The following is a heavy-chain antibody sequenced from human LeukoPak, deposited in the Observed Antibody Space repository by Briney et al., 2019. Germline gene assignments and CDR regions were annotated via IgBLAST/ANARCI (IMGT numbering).Heavy chain of an antibody. Sequence: GASVKVSCKASGGTFSSYAISWVRQAPGQGLEWMGGIIPIFGTANYAQKFQGRVTITADESTSTAYMELSSLRSEDTAVYYCAKVSTTYYYDSSGYCFDYWGQGTLVTVSS. CDR3: AKVSTTYYYDSSGYCFDY. D-gene: IGHD3-22*01. J-gene: IGHJ4*02. CDR1: GGTFSSYA. V-gene: IGHV1-69*13. CDR2: IIPIFGTA.